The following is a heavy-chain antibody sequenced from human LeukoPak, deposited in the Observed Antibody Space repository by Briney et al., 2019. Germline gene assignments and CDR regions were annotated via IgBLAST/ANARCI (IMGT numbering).Heavy chain of an antibody. CDR2: INPNSGGT. V-gene: IGHV1-2*02. Sequence: ASVKVSCKASGYTFTGNYIHWVRQAPGQGLEWMGWINPNSGGTNYAQKFLGRVTMTRDTSISAAYMELSRLRSDDTAVYYCARDRDGVQGGYVAQGGYWGQGTLVTVSS. J-gene: IGHJ4*02. CDR1: GYTFTGNY. D-gene: IGHD5-12*01. CDR3: ARDRDGVQGGYVAQGGY.